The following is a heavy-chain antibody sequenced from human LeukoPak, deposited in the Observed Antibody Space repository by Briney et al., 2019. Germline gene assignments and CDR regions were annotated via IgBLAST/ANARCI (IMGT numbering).Heavy chain of an antibody. CDR1: GFTFSSYS. D-gene: IGHD2-15*01. J-gene: IGHJ5*01. Sequence: GGSLRLSCAASGFTFSSYSMSWVRQAPGKGPEWLSYISTSSTTKYYAGSVKGRFTFSRDDAKNSLSLQMNSLRADDTAVYYCAKEMGYCTGGSCYRWFDSWGQGTLVTVSS. CDR2: ISTSSTTK. V-gene: IGHV3-48*01. CDR3: AKEMGYCTGGSCYRWFDS.